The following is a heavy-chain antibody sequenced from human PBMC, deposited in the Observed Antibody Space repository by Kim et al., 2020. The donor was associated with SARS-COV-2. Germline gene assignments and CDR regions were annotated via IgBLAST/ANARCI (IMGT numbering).Heavy chain of an antibody. J-gene: IGHJ4*02. CDR2: IIPILGTG. CDR3: ARDRRGPGVQGVFDF. CDR1: GGAFRTYA. Sequence: SVKVSCRTSGGAFRTYAYSWVRQAPGQGLEWMGGIIPILGTGDNAHRFRGRVAITADESTNTTFMELSGLTSEDTAIYYCARDRRGPGVQGVFDFWGQGTLVTVSA. D-gene: IGHD3-10*01. V-gene: IGHV1-69*13.